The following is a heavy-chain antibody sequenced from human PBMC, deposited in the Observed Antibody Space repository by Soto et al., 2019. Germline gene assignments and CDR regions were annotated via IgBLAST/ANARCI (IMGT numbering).Heavy chain of an antibody. J-gene: IGHJ5*02. V-gene: IGHV3-23*01. CDR1: GFTFSSYA. CDR3: AKAPYRFLEWYTNWFDP. Sequence: GGSLRLSCAASGFTFSSYAMSWVRQAPGKGLEWVSAISGSGGSTYYADSVKGRFTISRDNSKNTLYLQMNSLRAEDTAVYYCAKAPYRFLEWYTNWFDPWGQGTLVTVSS. CDR2: ISGSGGST. D-gene: IGHD3-3*01.